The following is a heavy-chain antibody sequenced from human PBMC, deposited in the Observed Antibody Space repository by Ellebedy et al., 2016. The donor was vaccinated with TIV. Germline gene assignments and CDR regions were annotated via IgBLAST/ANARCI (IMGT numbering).Heavy chain of an antibody. CDR3: TRWGYNWNDTLNY. CDR1: GFTFSGSA. CDR2: IRSKANSYAT. Sequence: GESLKISCAASGFTFSGSAMHWVRQASGKGLEWVGRIRSKANSYATAYAASVKGRFTISRDDSKNTAYLQMNSLKTEDTAVYYCTRWGYNWNDTLNYWGQGTLVTVSS. D-gene: IGHD1-20*01. J-gene: IGHJ4*02. V-gene: IGHV3-73*01.